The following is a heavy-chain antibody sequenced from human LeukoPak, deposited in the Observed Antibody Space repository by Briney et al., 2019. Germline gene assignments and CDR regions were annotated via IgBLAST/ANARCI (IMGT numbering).Heavy chain of an antibody. CDR1: GGSVSSSSYF. J-gene: IGHJ3*01. D-gene: IGHD3-22*01. Sequence: KPSETLSLTCTVSGGSVSSSSYFWGWIRQPPGKGLEWIGTMFYSGSTHYYPSLKSRVTISVDTSKNQLFLMLNSVTAADAAVYYCAVAGVRHYDSGGLYAFDFWGQGTMVTVSS. CDR3: AVAGVRHYDSGGLYAFDF. CDR2: MFYSGST. V-gene: IGHV4-39*01.